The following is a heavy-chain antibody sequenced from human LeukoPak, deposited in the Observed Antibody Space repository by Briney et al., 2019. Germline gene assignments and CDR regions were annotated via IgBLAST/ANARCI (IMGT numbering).Heavy chain of an antibody. CDR3: ARPYSSGWYGRDDAFDI. V-gene: IGHV1-2*02. CDR2: INPNSGGT. CDR1: GYTFTGYY. Sequence: VASVKVSCKASGYTFTGYYMYWVRQAPGQGLEWMGWINPNSGGTNYAQKFQGRVTMTRDTSISTAYMELSRLRSDDTAVYYCARPYSSGWYGRDDAFDIWGQGTMVTVSS. D-gene: IGHD6-19*01. J-gene: IGHJ3*02.